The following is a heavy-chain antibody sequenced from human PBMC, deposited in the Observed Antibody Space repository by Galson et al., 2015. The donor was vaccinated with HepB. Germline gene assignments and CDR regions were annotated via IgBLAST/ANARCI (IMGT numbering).Heavy chain of an antibody. CDR1: GYTFTSYG. J-gene: IGHJ6*03. D-gene: IGHD4-17*01. CDR2: ISAYNGNT. Sequence: SVKVSCKASGYTFTSYGISWVRQAPGQGLEWMGWISAYNGNTNYAQKLQGRVTMTTDTSTSTAYMELRSLRSDDTAVYYCARRASTVTTGVFMDYYMDVWGKGTTVTVSS. V-gene: IGHV1-18*01. CDR3: ARRASTVTTGVFMDYYMDV.